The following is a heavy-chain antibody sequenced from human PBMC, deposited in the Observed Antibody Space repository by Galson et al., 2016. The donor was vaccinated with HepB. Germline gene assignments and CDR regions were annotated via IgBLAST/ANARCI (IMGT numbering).Heavy chain of an antibody. CDR3: ATPRGYSYGYWDDTTTDY. D-gene: IGHD5-18*01. CDR1: GFPFSSYA. Sequence: LRLSCAASGFPFSSYAMSWVRQAPGQGLEWVSAISGSGGNTYYADSVKGRFTLSRDNSKNTLYLQMNSLRAEDTAVYYCATPRGYSYGYWDDTTTDYWGQGTLVTVSS. CDR2: ISGSGGNT. J-gene: IGHJ4*02. V-gene: IGHV3-23*01.